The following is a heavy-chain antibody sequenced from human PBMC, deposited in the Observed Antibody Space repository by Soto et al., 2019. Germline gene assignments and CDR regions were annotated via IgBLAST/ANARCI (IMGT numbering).Heavy chain of an antibody. CDR1: GFNVMSYW. D-gene: IGHD3-16*01. CDR3: ARDIGFDYVN. CDR2: IKEDGSEI. J-gene: IGHJ4*02. Sequence: PGGSLRLSCAVSGFNVMSYWMSWVRQAPGKGLEWVASIKEDGSEIYYLQSVRGRFTISRDSAGNAVHLAMNYLSAEDTDVYFCARDIGFDYVNWGQGTMVTVYS. V-gene: IGHV3-7*01.